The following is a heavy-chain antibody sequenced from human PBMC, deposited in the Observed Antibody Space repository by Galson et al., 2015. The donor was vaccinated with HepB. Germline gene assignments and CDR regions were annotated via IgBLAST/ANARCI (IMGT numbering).Heavy chain of an antibody. CDR3: ARYMESSSWYGDYYYGMDV. D-gene: IGHD6-13*01. CDR2: ISAYNGNT. CDR1: GYTFTSYG. V-gene: IGHV1-18*04. J-gene: IGHJ6*02. Sequence: SVKVSCKASGYTFTSYGISWVRQAPGQGLEWMGWISAYNGNTNYAQKLQGRVTMTTDTSTSTAYMELRSLRSDDTAVYYCARYMESSSWYGDYYYGMDVWGQGTTVTVSS.